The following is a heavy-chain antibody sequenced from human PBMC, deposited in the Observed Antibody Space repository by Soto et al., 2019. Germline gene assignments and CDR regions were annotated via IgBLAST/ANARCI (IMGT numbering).Heavy chain of an antibody. V-gene: IGHV5-51*01. D-gene: IGHD6-19*01. CDR2: IYPGDSDT. J-gene: IGHJ4*02. CDR1: GYSFTSYW. Sequence: GESLKISCKGSGYSFTSYWIGWVRQMPGKGLEWMGIIYPGDSDTRYSPSFQGQVTISADKSISTAYLQWSSLKASDTAMHYCARQEGDSSGWPGPYYFDYWGQGTLVTVSS. CDR3: ARQEGDSSGWPGPYYFDY.